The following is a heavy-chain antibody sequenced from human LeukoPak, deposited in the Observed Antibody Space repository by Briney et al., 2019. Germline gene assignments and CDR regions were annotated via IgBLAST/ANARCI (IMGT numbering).Heavy chain of an antibody. D-gene: IGHD6-19*01. J-gene: IGHJ4*02. Sequence: ASVKVSCKASGYTFTGYYMHWVRQAPGQGLEWMGIINPSGGSTSYAQKFQGRVTMTRDMSTSTVYMELSSLRSEDTAVYYCARRGSSGWYPLDYWGQGTLVTVSS. CDR3: ARRGSSGWYPLDY. CDR1: GYTFTGYY. CDR2: INPSGGST. V-gene: IGHV1-46*01.